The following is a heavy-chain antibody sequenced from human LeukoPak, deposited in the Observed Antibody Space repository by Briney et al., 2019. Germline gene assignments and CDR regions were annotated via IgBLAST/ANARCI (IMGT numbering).Heavy chain of an antibody. J-gene: IGHJ4*02. V-gene: IGHV3-30*02. CDR2: IRYDGSNK. Sequence: GGSLRLSCAASGFTFSSYGMHWVRQAPGKGLEWVAFIRYDGSNKYYADSVKGRFTISRDNSKNTLYLQMKSLRAEDTAGYYCASPYHYDSSGYYVFSIDYWGQGTLVTVSS. CDR3: ASPYHYDSSGYYVFSIDY. D-gene: IGHD3-22*01. CDR1: GFTFSSYG.